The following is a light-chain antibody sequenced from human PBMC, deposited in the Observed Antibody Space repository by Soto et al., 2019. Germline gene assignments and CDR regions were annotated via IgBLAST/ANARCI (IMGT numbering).Light chain of an antibody. CDR2: EVS. Sequence: QSALTQPASVSGSPGQSITISCTGTSSDVGGYNYVSWYQQHPGKAPKLMIYEVSNRPSGVSNRFSGSKSGNTASLTISGLQAEDEADYYCSSYTRSSTLVFGGGTTLNVL. CDR1: SSDVGGYNY. CDR3: SSYTRSSTLV. J-gene: IGLJ2*01. V-gene: IGLV2-14*01.